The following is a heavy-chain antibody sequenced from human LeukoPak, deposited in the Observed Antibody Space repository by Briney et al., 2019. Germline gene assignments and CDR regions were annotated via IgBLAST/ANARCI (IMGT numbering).Heavy chain of an antibody. D-gene: IGHD5-18*01. J-gene: IGHJ6*03. V-gene: IGHV4-38-2*01. CDR2: IYHSGST. CDR1: GYSISSGYY. CDR3: ARADTAMVPGSYYYYMDV. Sequence: PSETLSLTCAVSGYSISSGYYWGWIRQPPGKGLEWIGSIYHSGSTYYNPSLKSRVTISVDKSKNQFSLKLSSVTAADTAVYYCARADTAMVPGSYYYYMDVWGKGTTVTVSS.